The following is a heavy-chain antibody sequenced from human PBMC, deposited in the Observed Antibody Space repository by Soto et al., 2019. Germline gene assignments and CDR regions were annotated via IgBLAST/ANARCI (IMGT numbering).Heavy chain of an antibody. CDR3: ARDTSPVDYVAGIYYDALDV. CDR2: ISYDGSNK. Sequence: GGSLRLSCAASGFTFSSYAMHWVRQAPGKGLEWVAVISYDGSNKYYADSVKGRFTISRDNAKSSLFLQMNSLRPDDTALYYCARDTSPVDYVAGIYYDALDVWGPGTMVTVSS. V-gene: IGHV3-30-3*01. J-gene: IGHJ3*01. D-gene: IGHD3-10*01. CDR1: GFTFSSYA.